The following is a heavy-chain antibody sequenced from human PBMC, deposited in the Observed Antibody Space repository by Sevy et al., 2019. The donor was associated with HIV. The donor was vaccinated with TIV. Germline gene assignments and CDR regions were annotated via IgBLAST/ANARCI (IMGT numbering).Heavy chain of an antibody. D-gene: IGHD3-3*01. CDR3: ARRRSGGRDFDY. CDR1: GDSVNNYY. V-gene: IGHV4-59*02. Sequence: SETLSLTCTVSGDSVNNYYWSWTRQPPGKGLEWIGYIYYSGSTNYNPSLKSRVTISVDTSKNQFSLKLTSVTAADTAVYYCARRRSGGRDFDYWGHGTLVTVSS. J-gene: IGHJ4*01. CDR2: IYYSGST.